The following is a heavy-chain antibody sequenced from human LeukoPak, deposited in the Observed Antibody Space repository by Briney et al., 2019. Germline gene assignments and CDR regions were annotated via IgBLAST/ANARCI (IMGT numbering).Heavy chain of an antibody. D-gene: IGHD6-25*01. CDR1: GFTFGTFW. V-gene: IGHV3-7*01. J-gene: IGHJ6*03. Sequence: PGGSLRLSCAASGFTFGTFWMSWVRQAPGKGLEWVANIKEDGGETYYLDSVKGRFTISRDNAKNSLYLQMDSLRVEDTGLYYCAREAADGYYYYYMDVWGKGTTVTVSS. CDR3: AREAADGYYYYYMDV. CDR2: IKEDGGET.